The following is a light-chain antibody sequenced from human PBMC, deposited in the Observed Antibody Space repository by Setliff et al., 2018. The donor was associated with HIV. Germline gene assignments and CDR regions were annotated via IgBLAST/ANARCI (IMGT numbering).Light chain of an antibody. CDR2: YDT. J-gene: IGLJ1*01. Sequence: SYELTQPPSVSVAPGKTARITYGGNNIGSKSVHWYQQKPGQAPVLVIYYDTDRPSGIPERFSGSNSGNTATLTISRVEAGDEADYYCQVWDSSSDHPYVFGTGTKV. CDR3: QVWDSSSDHPYV. V-gene: IGLV3-21*04. CDR1: NIGSKS.